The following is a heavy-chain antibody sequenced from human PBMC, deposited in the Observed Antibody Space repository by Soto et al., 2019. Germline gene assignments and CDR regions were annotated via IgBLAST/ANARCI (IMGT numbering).Heavy chain of an antibody. CDR2: IYYSGSS. CDR1: GGSISSGGYY. V-gene: IGHV4-31*03. J-gene: IGHJ4*02. CDR3: AREPFT. Sequence: QVQLQESGPGLVKPSQTLSLTCTVSGGSISSGGYYWSWIRQHPGKGLELIGYIYYSGSSYYTPSLRRRVTISVATSKNRFSLKPSSLTAAATAVYYCAREPFTWGQGTLVTVSS.